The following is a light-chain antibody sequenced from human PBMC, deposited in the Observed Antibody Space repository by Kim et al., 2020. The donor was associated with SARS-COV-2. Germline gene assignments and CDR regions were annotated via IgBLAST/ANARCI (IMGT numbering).Light chain of an antibody. Sequence: SPGKTASITGSGDKLGDKYASWYQQKPGQSPVLVIYQDSKRPSGIPERFSGSNSGNTATLTISGTQAMDEADYYCQAWDSSTGVFGGGTQLTVL. CDR2: QDS. CDR3: QAWDSSTGV. V-gene: IGLV3-1*01. J-gene: IGLJ3*02. CDR1: KLGDKY.